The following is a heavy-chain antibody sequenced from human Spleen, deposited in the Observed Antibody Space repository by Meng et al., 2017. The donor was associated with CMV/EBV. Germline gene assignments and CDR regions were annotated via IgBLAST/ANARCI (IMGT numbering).Heavy chain of an antibody. CDR1: GYTFTGFY. Sequence: ASVKVSCKASGYTFTGFYMHWVRQAPGQGLEWMGWINPKSGGTHYTQKFQDRVTMTRDTSISTAYMELSRLRSDDTAVYYCARGGAYCGGDCYPRPWGQGTLVTVSS. D-gene: IGHD2-21*01. CDR3: ARGGAYCGGDCYPRP. V-gene: IGHV1-2*02. CDR2: INPKSGGT. J-gene: IGHJ5*02.